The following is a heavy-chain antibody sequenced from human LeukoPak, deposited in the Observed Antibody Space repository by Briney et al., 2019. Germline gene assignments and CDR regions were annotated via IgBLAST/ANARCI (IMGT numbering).Heavy chain of an antibody. CDR2: INHSGST. Sequence: PSETLSLTCAVYGGSFSGYYWSWIRQPPGKGLEWIGEINHSGSTNYNPSLKSRVTISIDTSKNQFSMKLSSVTAADTAVYCCARVRWTYGMDVWGQGTTVTVSS. D-gene: IGHD4-23*01. J-gene: IGHJ6*02. V-gene: IGHV4-34*01. CDR1: GGSFSGYY. CDR3: ARVRWTYGMDV.